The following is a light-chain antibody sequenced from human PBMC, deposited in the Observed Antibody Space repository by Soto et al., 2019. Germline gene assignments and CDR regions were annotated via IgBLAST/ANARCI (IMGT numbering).Light chain of an antibody. CDR1: QSISSW. CDR2: DAS. Sequence: DIQMTQSPSTLSATAGDRFTITCRASQSISSWLAWYQQKPGKAPKLLIYDASNLESGVPSRFSGSGSGTEFTLTISSLQPDDFATYYCQHYNSYSEAFGQGTKVDIK. CDR3: QHYNSYSEA. J-gene: IGKJ1*01. V-gene: IGKV1-5*01.